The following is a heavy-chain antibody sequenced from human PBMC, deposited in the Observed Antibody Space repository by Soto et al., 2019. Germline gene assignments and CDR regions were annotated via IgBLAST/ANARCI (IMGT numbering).Heavy chain of an antibody. CDR2: ISYDGSNK. Sequence: PGGSLRLSCAASGFTFSSYAMHWVRQAPGKGLEWVAVISYDGSNKYYADSVKGRFTISRDNSKNTLYLQMNSLGAEDTAVYYCARESPDIVVVVAATWFDPWGQGTLVTVSS. J-gene: IGHJ5*02. V-gene: IGHV3-30-3*01. D-gene: IGHD2-15*01. CDR3: ARESPDIVVVVAATWFDP. CDR1: GFTFSSYA.